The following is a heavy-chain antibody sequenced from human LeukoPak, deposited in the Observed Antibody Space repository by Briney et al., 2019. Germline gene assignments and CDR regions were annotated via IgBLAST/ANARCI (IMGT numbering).Heavy chain of an antibody. CDR3: ATGRIGIAVGY. Sequence: GSLRLSCAASGFTFSSSAMSWVRQVPGKGLEWVSGISASGGSTSYADSVRGRFTISRDNAKNSLYLQMNSLRDEDTAVYYCATGRIGIAVGYWGQGTLVTVSS. CDR1: GFTFSSSA. CDR2: ISASGGST. D-gene: IGHD6-19*01. V-gene: IGHV3-23*01. J-gene: IGHJ4*02.